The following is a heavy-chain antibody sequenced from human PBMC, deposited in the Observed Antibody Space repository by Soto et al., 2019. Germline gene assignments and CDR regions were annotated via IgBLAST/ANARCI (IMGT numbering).Heavy chain of an antibody. Sequence: QVQLQQWGAGLVKPSETLSLSCAVYGQSFSGHYWAWIRQPPGKGLEWIGEINESGSTYYNPSLKSRVTISTDTSKNQFSLKLSSVSAADTAAYCCARGSGIVALPGELEDVNYDYWGQGTLVNVSS. J-gene: IGHJ4*02. CDR1: GQSFSGHY. CDR3: ARGSGIVALPGELEDVNYDY. V-gene: IGHV4-34*01. D-gene: IGHD1-1*01. CDR2: INESGST.